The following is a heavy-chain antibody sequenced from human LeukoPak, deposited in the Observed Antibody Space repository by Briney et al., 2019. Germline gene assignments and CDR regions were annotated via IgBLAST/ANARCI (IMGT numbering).Heavy chain of an antibody. CDR2: INHSGST. CDR1: GGSFSGYY. Sequence: PETLSLTCAVYGGSFSGYYWSWIRQPSGKGLEWIGEINHSGSTNYNPSLKSRVTISVDTSKNQFSLKLSSVTAADTAVYYCASGVGYCSSTSCYALFDYWGQGTLVTVSS. CDR3: ASGVGYCSSTSCYALFDY. V-gene: IGHV4-34*01. J-gene: IGHJ4*02. D-gene: IGHD2-2*01.